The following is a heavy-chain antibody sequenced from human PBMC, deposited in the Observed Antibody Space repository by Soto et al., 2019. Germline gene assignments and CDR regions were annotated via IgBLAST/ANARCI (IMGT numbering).Heavy chain of an antibody. J-gene: IGHJ6*02. D-gene: IGHD6-6*01. CDR2: IYPGDSDT. Sequence: GESLKISCKGSGYSFTSYWIGWVRQMPGKGLEWMGIIYPGDSDTRYSPSFQGQVTISADKSISTAYLQWSSLKASDTAMYYCARHRPGMSIAVRRHKEYYYYGMDVWGQGTTVTVSS. CDR3: ARHRPGMSIAVRRHKEYYYYGMDV. V-gene: IGHV5-51*01. CDR1: GYSFTSYW.